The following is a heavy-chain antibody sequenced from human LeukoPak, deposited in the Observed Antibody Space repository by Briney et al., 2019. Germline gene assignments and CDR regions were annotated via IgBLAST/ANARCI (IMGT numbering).Heavy chain of an antibody. V-gene: IGHV4-39*01. Sequence: SETLSLTCTVSGGSISSSTNYWGWIRQPPGKGLERIGSIYYSGTTYFNPSLKSRVTISVDTSKNQFSLKLSSVTAADTAVYYCARTRYYYNSRSYGAPYYFDYWGQGTLVTVSS. D-gene: IGHD3-10*01. CDR3: ARTRYYYNSRSYGAPYYFDY. CDR1: GGSISSSTNY. CDR2: IYYSGTT. J-gene: IGHJ4*02.